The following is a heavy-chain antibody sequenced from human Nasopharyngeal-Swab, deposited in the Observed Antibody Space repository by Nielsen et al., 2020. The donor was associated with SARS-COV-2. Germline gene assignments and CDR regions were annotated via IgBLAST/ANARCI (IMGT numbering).Heavy chain of an antibody. D-gene: IGHD3/OR15-3a*01. J-gene: IGHJ4*02. Sequence: ASVKVSCKASGYTFSGYFIHWFRQAPAQGLEWMGRINPNDCVTNYAQKFQVRVTMTRDTSISTVNMQLNRLSSDDTAVYYCARDRSATFNYYNFWTGPDYWGQGTLVTVSS. V-gene: IGHV1-2*06. CDR1: GYTFSGYF. CDR2: INPNDCVT. CDR3: ARDRSATFNYYNFWTGPDY.